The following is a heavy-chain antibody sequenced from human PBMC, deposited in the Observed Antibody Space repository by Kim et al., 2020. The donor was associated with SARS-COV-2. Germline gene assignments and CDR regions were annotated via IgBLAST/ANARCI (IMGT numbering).Heavy chain of an antibody. Sequence: GESLKISCKGSGYSFTSYWIGWVRQMPGKGLEWMGIIYPGDSDTRYSPSFQGQVTISADKSISTAYLQWSSLKASDTAMYYCARVYSSGWYRSSFYGMDVWGQGTTVTVSS. D-gene: IGHD6-19*01. CDR1: GYSFTSYW. CDR3: ARVYSSGWYRSSFYGMDV. CDR2: IYPGDSDT. V-gene: IGHV5-51*01. J-gene: IGHJ6*02.